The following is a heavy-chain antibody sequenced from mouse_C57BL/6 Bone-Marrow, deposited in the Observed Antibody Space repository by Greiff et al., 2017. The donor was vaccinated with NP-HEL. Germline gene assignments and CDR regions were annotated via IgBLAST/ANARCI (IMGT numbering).Heavy chain of an antibody. CDR3: ARGRKRGYYFDY. J-gene: IGHJ2*01. V-gene: IGHV1-72*01. CDR1: GYTFTSYW. Sequence: VQLQQPGAELVKPGASVKLSCKASGYTFTSYWMHWVKQRPGRGLEWIGRIDPNSGGTKYNEKFKSKATLTVDKPSSTAYMQLSSLASEDSGVEWCARGRKRGYYFDYWGQGTALTVSS. CDR2: IDPNSGGT.